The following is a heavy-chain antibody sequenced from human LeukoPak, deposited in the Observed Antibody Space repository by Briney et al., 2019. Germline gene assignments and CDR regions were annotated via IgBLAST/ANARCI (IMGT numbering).Heavy chain of an antibody. CDR1: GFTFSRYA. D-gene: IGHD6-19*01. Sequence: GGSLRLSCAVSGFTFSRYAMSWVRQAPGKGLEWVSSISSSSSYIYYADSVKGRFTISRDNAKNSLYLQMNSLRAEDTAVYYCARDSSGWYDYYYYYGMDVWGQGTTVTVSS. J-gene: IGHJ6*02. V-gene: IGHV3-21*01. CDR2: ISSSSSYI. CDR3: ARDSSGWYDYYYYYGMDV.